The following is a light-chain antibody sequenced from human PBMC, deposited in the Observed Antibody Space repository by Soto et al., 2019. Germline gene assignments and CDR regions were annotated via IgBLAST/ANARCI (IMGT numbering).Light chain of an antibody. CDR1: QSVSSSY. Sequence: EIVFTQSPVTLSLYTVERATLSCSASQSVSSSYLAWYQQKPGQAPRLLIFGASIRVTGIPDRFIGSGSGTDFALTITRLEPEDFAVYYCQHYVTSLTTFGQGTKVDIK. V-gene: IGKV3-20*01. CDR3: QHYVTSLTT. CDR2: GAS. J-gene: IGKJ1*01.